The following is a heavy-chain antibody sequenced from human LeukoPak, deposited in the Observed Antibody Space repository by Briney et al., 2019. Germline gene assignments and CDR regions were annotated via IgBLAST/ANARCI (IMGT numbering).Heavy chain of an antibody. CDR2: ISGSGGST. CDR1: GFTFSSYA. J-gene: IGHJ4*02. D-gene: IGHD3-16*02. V-gene: IGHV3-23*01. Sequence: GGSLRLSRAASGFTFSSYAMSWVRQAPGKGLEWVSAISGSGGSTYYADSVKGRFTISRDNSKNTLYLQMNSLRAEDTAVYYCAKGPHYDYVWGSYRPFDYWGQGTLVTVSS. CDR3: AKGPHYDYVWGSYRPFDY.